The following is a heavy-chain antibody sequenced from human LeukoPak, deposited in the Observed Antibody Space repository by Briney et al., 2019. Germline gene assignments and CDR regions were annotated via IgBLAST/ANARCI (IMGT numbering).Heavy chain of an antibody. CDR2: IIPIFGTA. CDR1: GGTFSSYA. CDR3: ARFPYDKGY. D-gene: IGHD3-22*01. J-gene: IGHJ4*02. Sequence: SVKVSCKASGGTFSSYAISWVRQAPGQGLEWMGGIIPIFGTANYAQKFQGRVTMTRNTSISTAYMELSSLRSEDTAVYYCARFPYDKGYWGQGTLVTVSS. V-gene: IGHV1-69*05.